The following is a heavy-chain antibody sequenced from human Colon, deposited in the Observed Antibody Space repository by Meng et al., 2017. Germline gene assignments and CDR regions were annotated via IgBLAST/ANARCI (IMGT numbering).Heavy chain of an antibody. CDR2: IFHSGTT. V-gene: IGHV4-59*01. J-gene: IGHJ4*02. CDR3: ATKRAGSCSGGSCSSGYFDY. Sequence: SETLSLTCTVSGVSMKGYYWSWLRQAPGTGLEWIGDIFHSGTTNYNPSLKSRVTIPVDTSNNQFSLKLSSVTAADTAVYYCATKRAGSCSGGSCSSGYFDYWGQGTLVTVSS. CDR1: GVSMKGYY. D-gene: IGHD2-15*01.